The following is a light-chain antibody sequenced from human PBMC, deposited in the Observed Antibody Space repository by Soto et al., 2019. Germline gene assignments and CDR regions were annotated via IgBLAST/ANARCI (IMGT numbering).Light chain of an antibody. V-gene: IGKV3D-20*02. CDR3: QQRSSWPIT. J-gene: IGKJ5*01. Sequence: EIVLTQSPGTLSLSPGERATLSCRASQSVSNNYLAWYQQKPGQAPRLLIYGASSRATGIPARFSGSGSGTDFTLTISSLEPEDFAVYYCQQRSSWPITFGQGTRLEIK. CDR1: QSVSNNY. CDR2: GAS.